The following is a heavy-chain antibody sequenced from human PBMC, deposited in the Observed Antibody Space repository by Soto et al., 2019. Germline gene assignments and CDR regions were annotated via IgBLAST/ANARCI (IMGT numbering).Heavy chain of an antibody. J-gene: IGHJ6*02. CDR1: GLIFSDYH. CDR2: IRRRANSYTT. D-gene: IGHD6-19*01. CDR3: AMLGGWSGGSSGMDV. V-gene: IGHV3-72*01. Sequence: EVQLVESGGGLVQPGGSLRLACAASGLIFSDYHMDWVRQAPGKGLEWVGRIRRRANSYTTEYAASVKGRFTISRAAAKNALYLQMNSLKSEDTAVYYCAMLGGWSGGSSGMDVWGQGTTVTVSS.